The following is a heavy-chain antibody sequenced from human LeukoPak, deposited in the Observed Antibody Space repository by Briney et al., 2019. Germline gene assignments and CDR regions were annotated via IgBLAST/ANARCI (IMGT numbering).Heavy chain of an antibody. CDR2: MNPNSGNT. CDR3: ARGKGVDSSGYYYYYYGMDV. V-gene: IGHV1-8*01. Sequence: ASVKVSCKASGYTFTSYDINWVRQATGQGLEWMGWMNPNSGNTGYAQKFQGRVTMTRNTSISTAYMELSSLRSEDTAVYYCARGKGVDSSGYYYYYYGMDVWGQGTTVTVSS. D-gene: IGHD3-22*01. CDR1: GYTFTSYD. J-gene: IGHJ6*02.